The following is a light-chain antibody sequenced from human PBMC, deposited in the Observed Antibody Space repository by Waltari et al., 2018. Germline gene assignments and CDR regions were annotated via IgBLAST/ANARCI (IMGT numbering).Light chain of an antibody. CDR2: ENT. J-gene: IGLJ7*01. V-gene: IGLV1-51*02. CDR1: SSNIGNNY. Sequence: QSVLTQPPSVSAAPGQRVNIPCSGGSSNIGNNYVSWYRQFPGTAPKLLIYENTERPSGIPGRFSGSKSGTSATLDITGLQAGDEADYYCGTWDSSLSGAVFGGGTHLTVL. CDR3: GTWDSSLSGAV.